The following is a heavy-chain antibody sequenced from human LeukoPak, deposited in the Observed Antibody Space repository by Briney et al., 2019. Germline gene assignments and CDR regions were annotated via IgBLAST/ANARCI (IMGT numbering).Heavy chain of an antibody. D-gene: IGHD3-3*01. CDR2: IYYSGST. Sequence: SETLSLTCTVSGGSISSSSYYWGWIRQPPGKGLEWIGSIYYSGSTYYNPSLKSRVTISVDTSKNQFSLKLSSVTAADTAVYYCARYEVLDDAFDIWGQGTMVTVSS. CDR3: ARYEVLDDAFDI. CDR1: GGSISSSSYY. V-gene: IGHV4-39*01. J-gene: IGHJ3*02.